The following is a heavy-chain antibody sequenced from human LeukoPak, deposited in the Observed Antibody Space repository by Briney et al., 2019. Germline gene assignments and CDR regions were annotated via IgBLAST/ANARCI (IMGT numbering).Heavy chain of an antibody. D-gene: IGHD2-15*01. CDR3: AKQFSSAVGSAVDC. CDR2: ISGSGDST. Sequence: PGGSLRLSCAASGFTFSSYAMIWVRQAPGKGLECLSAISGSGDSTYYADSVKGRFTISRDNSKNTLYLQINSLRADGTAVYYCAKQFSSAVGSAVDCWGQGTLVTVSS. CDR1: GFTFSSYA. J-gene: IGHJ4*02. V-gene: IGHV3-23*01.